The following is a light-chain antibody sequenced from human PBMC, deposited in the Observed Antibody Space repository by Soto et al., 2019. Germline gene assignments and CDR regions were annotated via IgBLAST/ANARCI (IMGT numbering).Light chain of an antibody. J-gene: IGKJ1*01. V-gene: IGKV3-15*01. CDR3: QQYNNWPRT. CDR2: AAS. CDR1: QSVNND. Sequence: EIVMTPSPATLSVSPVERATLSCRATQSVNNDLAWYQQKPGQAPRLLIYAASTRATGFPARFSGSGSGTEFTLTISGLQSEDFAVYYCQQYNNWPRTFGQGTKVDIK.